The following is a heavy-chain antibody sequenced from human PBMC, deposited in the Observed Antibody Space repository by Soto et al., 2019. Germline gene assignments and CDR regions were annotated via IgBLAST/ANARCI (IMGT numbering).Heavy chain of an antibody. CDR2: TYYRSRWYH. D-gene: IGHD1-7*01. V-gene: IGHV6-1*01. J-gene: IGHJ6*03. CDR3: AGTTSHYLYYMDV. Sequence: PSQTLSLTCAISGDSVSSNSAAWNWIRQSPSRGLEWLGRTYYRSRWYHDHAVSVKSRITINPDTSKNQFSLQLTSVTPEDTAVYYCAGTTSHYLYYMDVWGKGTTVTVSS. CDR1: GDSVSSNSAA.